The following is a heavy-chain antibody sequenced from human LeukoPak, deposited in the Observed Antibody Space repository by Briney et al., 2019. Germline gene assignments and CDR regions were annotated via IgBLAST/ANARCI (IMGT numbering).Heavy chain of an antibody. Sequence: SETLSLTCTVSGGSISSSSYYWGWIRQPPGKGLEWIGSIYYSGSTYYNPSLKSRVTISVDTSKNQLSLKLTSVTAEDTAVYYCAKDGSGSYYFRSEVITPDYWGQGTLVTVSS. J-gene: IGHJ4*02. D-gene: IGHD3-10*01. V-gene: IGHV4-39*07. CDR2: IYYSGST. CDR1: GGSISSSSYY. CDR3: AKDGSGSYYFRSEVITPDY.